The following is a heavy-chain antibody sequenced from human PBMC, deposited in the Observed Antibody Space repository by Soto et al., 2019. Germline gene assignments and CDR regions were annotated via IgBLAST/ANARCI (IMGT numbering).Heavy chain of an antibody. CDR2: IYWDDDK. CDR3: AHSKYSRSSFDS. CDR1: GFSLSTSDVG. J-gene: IGHJ4*02. D-gene: IGHD6-6*01. V-gene: IGHV2-5*02. Sequence: SGPTLVNPTHTLTLTCTFSGFSLSTSDVGVGWIRQPPGKALEWLALIYWDDDKRYSPSLKSRLTITKDTSKNQVVLTMTNVDPVDTATYFCAHSKYSRSSFDSWGQGTLVTVSS.